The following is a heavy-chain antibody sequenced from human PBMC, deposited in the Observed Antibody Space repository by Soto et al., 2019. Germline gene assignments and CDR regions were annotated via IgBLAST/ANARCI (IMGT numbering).Heavy chain of an antibody. V-gene: IGHV1-18*01. CDR1: GYTFTSNS. CDR2: INPYNGNT. CDR3: ARDLAAAGPFDY. J-gene: IGHJ4*02. D-gene: IGHD6-13*01. Sequence: QVQLVQSGAEVKKPGASVKVSCKASGYTFTSNSISWVRQAPGQGLEWMGWINPYNGNTNYAQKLQGRVTMTTDTSTSTAYMEMRSLRSDDTAVYNCARDLAAAGPFDYWGQGTLVTVSS.